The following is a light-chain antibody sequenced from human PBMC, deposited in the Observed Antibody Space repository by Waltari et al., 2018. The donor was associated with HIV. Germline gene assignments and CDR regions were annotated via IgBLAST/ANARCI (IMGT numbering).Light chain of an antibody. CDR3: ASWDDSLNGPV. CDR1: SSNIGSNT. Sequence: QSVLTQPPSTSGTPGQRVTIYCSGRSSNIGSNTVSWFQQLPGKAPKVLIYGKNQRPSGVPDRFSGSKSGTSASLAIGGLQSEDEADYYCASWDDSLNGPVFGGGTTLTVL. V-gene: IGLV1-44*01. CDR2: GKN. J-gene: IGLJ2*01.